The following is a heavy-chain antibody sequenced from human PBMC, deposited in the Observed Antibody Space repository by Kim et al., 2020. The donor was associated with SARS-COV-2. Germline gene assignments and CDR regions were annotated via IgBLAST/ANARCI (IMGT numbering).Heavy chain of an antibody. D-gene: IGHD4-17*01. J-gene: IGHJ4*02. V-gene: IGHV4-31*03. Sequence: SETLSLTCTVSGGSISSGGYYWSWIRQHPGKGLEWIGYIYYSGSTYYNPSLKSRVTISVDTSKNQFSLKLSSVTAADTAVYYCARAVPPLKGYFDYWGQGTLVTVSS. CDR2: IYYSGST. CDR1: GGSISSGGYY. CDR3: ARAVPPLKGYFDY.